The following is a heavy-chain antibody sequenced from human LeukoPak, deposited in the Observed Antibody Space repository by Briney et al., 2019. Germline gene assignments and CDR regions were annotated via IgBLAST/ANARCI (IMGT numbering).Heavy chain of an antibody. CDR2: IYPRGS. J-gene: IGHJ5*02. V-gene: IGHV4-39*07. Sequence: SETLSLTCTVSGGSISSSSYYWGWIRQPPGKGLEWIGRIYPRGSDYNPSLKSRVTVSLDTSKKQFSLNLRSVTAADTAVYCCARDSGTTGEVKFDPWGQGTLVTVSS. D-gene: IGHD3-10*01. CDR3: ARDSGTTGEVKFDP. CDR1: GGSISSSSYY.